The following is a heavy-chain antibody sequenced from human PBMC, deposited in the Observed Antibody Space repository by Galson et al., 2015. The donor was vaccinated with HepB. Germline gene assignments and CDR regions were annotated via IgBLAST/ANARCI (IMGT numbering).Heavy chain of an antibody. J-gene: IGHJ4*02. CDR1: GGSVSSGSYY. CDR2: IYYTGST. V-gene: IGHV4-39*01. Sequence: SETLSLTCTVSGGSVSSGSYYWGWIRQPPGTGLEWIGSIYYTGSTYYNPSLKSRVTISVDTSKNQFSLTLSSVTAADTAVYYCARGNYYYDSSGYLSFDYWGQGTLVTVSS. D-gene: IGHD3-22*01. CDR3: ARGNYYYDSSGYLSFDY.